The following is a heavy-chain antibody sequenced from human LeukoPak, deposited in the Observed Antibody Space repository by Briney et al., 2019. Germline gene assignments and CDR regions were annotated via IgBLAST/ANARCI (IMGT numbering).Heavy chain of an antibody. D-gene: IGHD6-13*01. V-gene: IGHV3-33*01. CDR1: GFTFSSYG. CDR2: IWYDGSNK. J-gene: IGHJ6*03. Sequence: GRSLRLSCAASGFTFSSYGMHWVRQAPGKGLEWVAVIWYDGSNKYYADSVKGRFTISRDNSKNTLYLQMNSLRAEDTAVYYCARRAAAGPPYYYYMDVWGKGTTVTVSS. CDR3: ARRAAAGPPYYYYMDV.